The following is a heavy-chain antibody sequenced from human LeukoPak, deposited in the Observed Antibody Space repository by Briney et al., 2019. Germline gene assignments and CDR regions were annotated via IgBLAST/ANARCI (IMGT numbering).Heavy chain of an antibody. CDR3: ARMSFWSGSYYYIDV. CDR1: GGSISSYC. Sequence: SETLSLTCTVSGGSISSYCWSWIRQPPGKGLEWIGYIYTSGSTNYNPSLKSRVTISVDTSSNQFSLNLSSVAAADTAVYYCARMSFWSGSYYYIDVWGRGGTVTVSS. V-gene: IGHV4-4*09. J-gene: IGHJ6*03. CDR2: IYTSGST. D-gene: IGHD3-3*01.